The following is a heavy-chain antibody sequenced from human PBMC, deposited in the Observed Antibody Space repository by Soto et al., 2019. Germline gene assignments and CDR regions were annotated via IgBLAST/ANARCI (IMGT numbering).Heavy chain of an antibody. J-gene: IGHJ6*03. CDR3: ARGSTVTTWEYNYYYYYMDV. D-gene: IGHD4-17*01. CDR2: IRSSSYI. Sequence: EVQLVESGGGLVKPGGSLRLSCAASGFTFSSYSMNWVRQAPGKGLEWVSSIRSSSYIYYADSVKGRFTISRDNAKNSLYLKRNSRRAEDTAVYYCARGSTVTTWEYNYYYYYMDVWGKGTTVTVSS. CDR1: GFTFSSYS. V-gene: IGHV3-21*01.